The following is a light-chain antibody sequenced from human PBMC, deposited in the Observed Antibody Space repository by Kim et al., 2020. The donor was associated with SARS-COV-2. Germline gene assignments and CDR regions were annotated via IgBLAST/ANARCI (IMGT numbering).Light chain of an antibody. Sequence: VSPEKRASISSSGDKLGDKKACWYQKKPGPSPVLVIYQDGKRPSGIPERFSGSNSGNTATLTISGTQAMDEADYYCQAWDSSTVVFGGGTTLTVL. CDR3: QAWDSSTVV. CDR1: KLGDKK. V-gene: IGLV3-1*01. J-gene: IGLJ2*01. CDR2: QDG.